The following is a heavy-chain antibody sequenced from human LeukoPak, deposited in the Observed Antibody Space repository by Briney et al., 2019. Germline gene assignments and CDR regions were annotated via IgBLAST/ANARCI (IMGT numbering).Heavy chain of an antibody. CDR3: ARDHRIAVAGTIPYY. V-gene: IGHV4-31*03. CDR2: IYYSGST. CDR1: GGSISSGGYY. D-gene: IGHD6-19*01. Sequence: PSETLSLTCTVSGGSISSGGYYWSWIRQHPGKGLEWIGYIYYSGSTYYNPSLKSRVTISVDTSKNQFSLKLSSVTAADTAVYYCARDHRIAVAGTIPYYWGQGTLVTVSS. J-gene: IGHJ4*02.